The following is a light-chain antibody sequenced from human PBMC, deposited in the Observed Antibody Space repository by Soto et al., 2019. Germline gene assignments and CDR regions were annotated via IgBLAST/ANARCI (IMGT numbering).Light chain of an antibody. V-gene: IGKV3-20*01. CDR3: QHSGRSPPLT. Sequence: EIVLTQSPGTLSLSPGERATLSCRASQSVSSSYLAWYQQKPGQAPRLLIYGASSRATGVPDRFTGSGSETHFTLTITRLEPEDFAVFYCQHSGRSPPLTFGGGTKVDIK. CDR1: QSVSSSY. J-gene: IGKJ4*01. CDR2: GAS.